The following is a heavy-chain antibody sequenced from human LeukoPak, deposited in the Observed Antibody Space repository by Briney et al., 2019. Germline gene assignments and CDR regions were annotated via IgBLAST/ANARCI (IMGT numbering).Heavy chain of an antibody. CDR2: IYRGGST. CDR3: ARGPKSGYYYYYMDV. CDR1: EFSFSNYA. J-gene: IGHJ6*03. V-gene: IGHV3-66*01. Sequence: GGSLRLSCVGSEFSFSNYAMSWVRQAPGKGLEWVSVIYRGGSTYYADSVKGRFTISRDNAKNSLYLQMNSLRAEDTAVYYCARGPKSGYYYYYMDVWGKGTTVTVSS.